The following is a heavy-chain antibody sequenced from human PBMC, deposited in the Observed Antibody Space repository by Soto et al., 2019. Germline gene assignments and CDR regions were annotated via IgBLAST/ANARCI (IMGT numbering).Heavy chain of an antibody. CDR3: ARPLVPWSHFDP. D-gene: IGHD3-3*01. CDR2: ISYSGIT. Sequence: SETLSLTCSVSGGSINNFHWSWIRQPPGKGLEWIGYISYSGITNYNPSFKSRVTMSVDTSKNQLSLQLSSVTAADTAMSSCARPLVPWSHFDPWGQGTLVTVSS. J-gene: IGHJ5*02. V-gene: IGHV4-59*01. CDR1: GGSINNFH.